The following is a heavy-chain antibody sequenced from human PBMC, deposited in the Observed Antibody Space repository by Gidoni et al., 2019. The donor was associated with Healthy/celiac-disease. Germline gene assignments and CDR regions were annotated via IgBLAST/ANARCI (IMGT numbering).Heavy chain of an antibody. J-gene: IGHJ4*02. V-gene: IGHV3-33*01. CDR2: IWYDGSNK. D-gene: IGHD6-6*01. CDR1: GFHFSSYG. CDR3: AREGSGSSFDY. Sequence: QVQLVESGGGVVQPGRSLRLACDATGFHFSSYGMHWVRQAPGKGLEWVAVIWYDGSNKYYADSVKGRFTISRDNSKNTLYLQMNSLRAEDTAVYYCAREGSGSSFDYWGQGTLVTVSS.